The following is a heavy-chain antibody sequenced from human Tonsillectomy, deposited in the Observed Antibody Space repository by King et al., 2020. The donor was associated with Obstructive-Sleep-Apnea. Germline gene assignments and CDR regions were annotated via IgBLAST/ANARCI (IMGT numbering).Heavy chain of an antibody. CDR3: ATGLRFRGWFDP. D-gene: IGHD4-17*01. Sequence: VQLVESGAEVKKPGSSVKVSCKASGGTFSSYAISWVRQAPGQGLEWMGGISPIFGTANYAQKFQGRVTITADESTSTAYMGLSSLRSEDTAVYYCATGLRFRGWFDPWGQGTLVTVSS. J-gene: IGHJ5*02. V-gene: IGHV1-69*01. CDR2: ISPIFGTA. CDR1: GGTFSSYA.